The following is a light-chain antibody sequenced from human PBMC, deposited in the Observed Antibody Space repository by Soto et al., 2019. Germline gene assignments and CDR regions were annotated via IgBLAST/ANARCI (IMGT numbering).Light chain of an antibody. CDR2: DTS. CDR1: ERVSNY. Sequence: ETVLTQSPATLSLSPGERATHSCRASERVSNYLAWYQHKPGQAPRLLIYDTSYRATGIPARFSGSGSGTDFTLTISSLEPEDFAVYYCQQRDNWMYTFGQGTKLVIK. V-gene: IGKV3-11*01. CDR3: QQRDNWMYT. J-gene: IGKJ2*01.